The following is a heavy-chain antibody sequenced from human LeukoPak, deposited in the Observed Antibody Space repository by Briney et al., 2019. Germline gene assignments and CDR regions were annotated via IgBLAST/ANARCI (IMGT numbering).Heavy chain of an antibody. CDR3: ARGPYYDFWSGRRKSFDY. D-gene: IGHD3-3*01. J-gene: IGHJ4*02. CDR1: GYTFTSYD. CDR2: MNPNSGNT. Sequence: GASVKVSCKASGYTFTSYDINWVRQATGQGLEWMGWMNPNSGNTGYAQKFQGRVTITRNTSISTAYMELSSLRSEDTAVYYCARGPYYDFWSGRRKSFDYWGQGTLVTVSS. V-gene: IGHV1-8*03.